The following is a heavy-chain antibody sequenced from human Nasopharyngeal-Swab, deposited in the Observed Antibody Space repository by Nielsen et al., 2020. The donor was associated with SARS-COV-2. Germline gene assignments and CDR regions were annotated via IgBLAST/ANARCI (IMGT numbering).Heavy chain of an antibody. D-gene: IGHD4-11*01. Sequence: GGSLRLSCKVSGYSFIDYWIGWVRQMHGRGLEWMGIIYPGDSDTRYSPSFQGQVTISADKSISTAYLQWSSLKASDTAMYYCARLATVTTNYYYYGMDVWGQGTTVTVSS. J-gene: IGHJ6*02. V-gene: IGHV5-51*01. CDR3: ARLATVTTNYYYYGMDV. CDR2: IYPGDSDT. CDR1: GYSFIDYW.